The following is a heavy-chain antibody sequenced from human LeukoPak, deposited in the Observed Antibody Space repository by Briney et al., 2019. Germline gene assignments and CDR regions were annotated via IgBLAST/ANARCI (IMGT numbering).Heavy chain of an antibody. D-gene: IGHD1-26*01. Sequence: ASVKVSCKASGYTFTSYGISWVRQAPGQGLEWMGWISAYNGNTNYEQKLQGRVTMTRNTSISTAYMELSSLRSEDTAVYYCAIRRDKGRGIDYWGQGTLVTVSS. J-gene: IGHJ4*02. CDR2: ISAYNGNT. CDR1: GYTFTSYG. V-gene: IGHV1-18*01. CDR3: AIRRDKGRGIDY.